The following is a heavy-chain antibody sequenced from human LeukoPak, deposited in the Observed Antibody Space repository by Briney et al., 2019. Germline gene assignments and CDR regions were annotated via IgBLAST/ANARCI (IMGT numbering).Heavy chain of an antibody. CDR2: INPNSGGT. CDR3: ARSNYILTGYYPGVFDY. V-gene: IGHV1-2*02. J-gene: IGHJ4*02. D-gene: IGHD3-9*01. CDR1: GYTFTGYY. Sequence: GASVKVSCKASGYTFTGYYMHWVRQVPGQGLEWMGWINPNSGGTNYAQKFQGRVTMTRDTSISTAYMELSRLRSDDTAVYYCARSNYILTGYYPGVFDYWGQGTLVTVSS.